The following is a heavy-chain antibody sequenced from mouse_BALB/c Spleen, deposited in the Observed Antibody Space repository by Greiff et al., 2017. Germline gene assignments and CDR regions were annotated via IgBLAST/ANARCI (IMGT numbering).Heavy chain of an antibody. D-gene: IGHD2-2*01. Sequence: QVQLQQPGAELVMPGASVKMSCKASGYTFTDYWMHWVKQRPGQGLEWIGAIDTSDSYTSYNQKFKGKATLTVDESSSTAYMQLSSLTSEDSAVYYCARVRGYDDFDYWGQGTTLTVSS. CDR3: ARVRGYDDFDY. CDR1: GYTFTDYW. V-gene: IGHV1-69*01. CDR2: IDTSDSYT. J-gene: IGHJ2*01.